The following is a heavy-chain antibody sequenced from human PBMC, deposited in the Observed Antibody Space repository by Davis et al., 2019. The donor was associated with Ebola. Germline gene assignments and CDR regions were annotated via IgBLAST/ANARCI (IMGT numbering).Heavy chain of an antibody. Sequence: SETLSLTCTVSSGSISSGYHYWGWIRQPPGKGLEWIGSIYYSGSTYYNPSLKSRVIISVDTSKNQFSLKLSSVTAADTAVYYCARLHNFYSTQYYFDSWGQGTLVTVSS. D-gene: IGHD3-3*01. V-gene: IGHV4-39*01. J-gene: IGHJ4*02. CDR2: IYYSGST. CDR1: SGSISSGYHY. CDR3: ARLHNFYSTQYYFDS.